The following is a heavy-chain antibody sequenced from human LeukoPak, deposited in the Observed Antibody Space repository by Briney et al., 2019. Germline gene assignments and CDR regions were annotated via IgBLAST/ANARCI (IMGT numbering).Heavy chain of an antibody. V-gene: IGHV4-4*09. Sequence: SETQSLPCTLSGDFLSPLAELWLRHPPGEGLEWIGYMYTSGSTYYGPSLRGRVTILGDTSKNQLSLKLSSVTAADTAVYYCARGRGCNPIWDQGQRVIVSS. CDR3: ARGRGCNPI. D-gene: IGHD6-19*01. CDR2: MYTSGST. CDR1: GDFLSPL. J-gene: IGHJ4*02.